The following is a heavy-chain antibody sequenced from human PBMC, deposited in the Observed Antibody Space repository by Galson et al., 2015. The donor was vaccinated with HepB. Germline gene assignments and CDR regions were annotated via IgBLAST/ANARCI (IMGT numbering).Heavy chain of an antibody. Sequence: LRISCAISGITFSRYGMSWVRQAPGKGLEWVSGSSRTGGRAYYADSVEGRFPISRDKSRNTLFLQMNSQGVEDTALYYCARDLGRATDFLSSYKFYGLDVWGQGTTVTVSS. D-gene: IGHD3/OR15-3a*01. J-gene: IGHJ6*02. V-gene: IGHV3-23*01. CDR1: GITFSRYG. CDR3: ARDLGRATDFLSSYKFYGLDV. CDR2: SSRTGGRA.